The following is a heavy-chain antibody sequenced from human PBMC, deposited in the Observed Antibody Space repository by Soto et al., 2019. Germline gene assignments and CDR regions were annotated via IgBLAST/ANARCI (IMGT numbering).Heavy chain of an antibody. V-gene: IGHV4-34*01. D-gene: IGHD2-2*01. J-gene: IGHJ4*02. CDR3: ARRVPAAYFDY. CDR1: GGSFSGYY. Sequence: SETLSLTCAVYGGSFSGYYWSWIRQPPGKGLEWIGSIYYSGSTYYNPSLKSRVTISVDTSKNQFSLKLSSVTAADTAVYYCARRVPAAYFDYWGQGTLVNVSS. CDR2: IYYSGST.